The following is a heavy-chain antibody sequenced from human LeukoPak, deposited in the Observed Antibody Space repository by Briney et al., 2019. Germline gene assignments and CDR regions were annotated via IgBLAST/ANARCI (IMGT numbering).Heavy chain of an antibody. J-gene: IGHJ4*02. CDR1: GGSISSGGYY. Sequence: PSQTLSLTCAVSGGSISSGGYYWSWIRQPAGKGLEWIGRIYTSGSTNYNPSLKSRVTMSVDTSKNQFSLKLSSVTAADTAVYYCARSFGSYYFDCWGQGTLVTVSS. D-gene: IGHD3-10*01. V-gene: IGHV4-61*02. CDR2: IYTSGST. CDR3: ARSFGSYYFDC.